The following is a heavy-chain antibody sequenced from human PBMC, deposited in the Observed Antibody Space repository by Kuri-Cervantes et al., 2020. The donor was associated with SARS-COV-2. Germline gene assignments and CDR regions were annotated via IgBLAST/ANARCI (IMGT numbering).Heavy chain of an antibody. CDR1: GYTFTSYG. J-gene: IGHJ4*02. D-gene: IGHD2-15*01. CDR2: INPSGSGI. CDR3: VVGFFSSRKWDY. V-gene: IGHV1-46*01. Sequence: ASVKVSCKASGYTFTSYGISWVRQAPGQGLEWMGIINPSGSGIRYPQRFQGRVSMTRDTSTSTVYMELSSLTSEDTAVYYCVVGFFSSRKWDYWGQGTLVTVSS.